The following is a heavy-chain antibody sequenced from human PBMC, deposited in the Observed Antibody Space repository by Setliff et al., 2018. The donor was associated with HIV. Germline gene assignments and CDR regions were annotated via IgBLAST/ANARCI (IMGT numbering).Heavy chain of an antibody. J-gene: IGHJ6*03. CDR3: ARDSGAEGTNGVCPPGYYMDV. CDR2: INPNSGGT. V-gene: IGHV1-2*02. D-gene: IGHD2-8*01. CDR1: GYTFTGYY. Sequence: SFPSSGYTFTGYYMHWVRQAPGQGLEWMGWINPNSGGTNYAQKFQGRGTMTRDTSISTAYMELSRLRADDTAVYYCARDSGAEGTNGVCPPGYYMDVWGKGTTVTVSS.